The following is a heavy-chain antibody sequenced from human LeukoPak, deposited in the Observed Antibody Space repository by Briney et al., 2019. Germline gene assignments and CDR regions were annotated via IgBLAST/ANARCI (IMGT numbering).Heavy chain of an antibody. CDR2: ISSSSSYI. J-gene: IGHJ6*03. CDR3: ARGYCSGGSCYYYMDV. V-gene: IGHV3-21*01. CDR1: GFTFSSYS. D-gene: IGHD2-15*01. Sequence: GGSLRLSCAASGFTFSSYSMNWVRQAPGKGLEWVSSISSSSSYIYYADSVKGRFTISRDNAKNSLYLQMSSLRAEDTAVYYCARGYCSGGSCYYYMDVWGKGTTVTVSS.